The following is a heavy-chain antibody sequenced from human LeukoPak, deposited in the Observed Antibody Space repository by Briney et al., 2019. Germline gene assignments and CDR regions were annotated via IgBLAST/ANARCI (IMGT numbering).Heavy chain of an antibody. CDR1: GGSINSGDYY. V-gene: IGHV4-31*03. CDR3: ARVHLLSGFDFWSGSLTYFDN. CDR2: IYYSGST. D-gene: IGHD3-3*01. Sequence: PSETLSLTCTVSGGSINSGDYYWTWIRQHPGKGLGWIAYIYYSGSTHYNPSLKSRLTVSVDTSKNQFSLKLTSVTAADTAVYYCARVHLLSGFDFWSGSLTYFDNWGQGPLVTVSS. J-gene: IGHJ4*02.